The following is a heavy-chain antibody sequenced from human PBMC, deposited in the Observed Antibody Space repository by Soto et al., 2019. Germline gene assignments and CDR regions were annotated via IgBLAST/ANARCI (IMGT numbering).Heavy chain of an antibody. CDR1: GFTFSSYA. V-gene: IGHV3-30-3*01. Sequence: QVQLVESGGGVVQPGRSLRLSCAASGFTFSSYAMHWVRQAPGKGLEWVAVISYDGSNKYYADSVKGRFTISRDNSKNTLYLQRNSLRTEDTAVYYCARPLWRDDYNWGYFDLWGRGPLVTVSS. CDR3: ARPLWRDDYNWGYFDL. J-gene: IGHJ2*01. CDR2: ISYDGSNK. D-gene: IGHD4-4*01.